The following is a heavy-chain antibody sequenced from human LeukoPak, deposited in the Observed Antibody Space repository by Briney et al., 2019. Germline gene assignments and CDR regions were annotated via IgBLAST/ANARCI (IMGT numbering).Heavy chain of an antibody. CDR2: INPNSGGT. J-gene: IGHJ4*02. CDR1: GYTFTGYY. D-gene: IGHD1-14*01. Sequence: ASVKVSCKASGYTFTGYYMHWVRQAPGQGLEWMGRINPNSGGTNYAQKFQGRVTMTRDTSISTAYMELSRLRSDDTAVYYCARERYSRNLRYFDYWGQGTLVTVSS. CDR3: ARERYSRNLRYFDY. V-gene: IGHV1-2*06.